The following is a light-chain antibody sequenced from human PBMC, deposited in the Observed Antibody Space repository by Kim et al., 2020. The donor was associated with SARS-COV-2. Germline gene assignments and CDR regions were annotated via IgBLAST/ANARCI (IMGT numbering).Light chain of an antibody. CDR2: DDR. CDR3: SSYTSNSTWV. CDR1: STDVVGYNY. J-gene: IGLJ3*02. Sequence: QSIPTSCTEASTDVVGYNYVSWYQQHPGKVPTLLIYDDRHRPSGVSNRFSGSKSGNTASLTISGLQVEDEADYYCSSYTSNSTWVFGGGTQLTVL. V-gene: IGLV2-14*04.